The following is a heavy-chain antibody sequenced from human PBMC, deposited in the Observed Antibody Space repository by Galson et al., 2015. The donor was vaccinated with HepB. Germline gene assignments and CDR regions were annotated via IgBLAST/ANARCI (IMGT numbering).Heavy chain of an antibody. CDR2: IIPMFGAA. J-gene: IGHJ6*03. D-gene: IGHD5-18*01. V-gene: IGHV1-69*06. CDR1: GGTFSSYT. Sequence: SVKVSCKASGGTFSSYTISWVRQAPGQGLEWMGGIIPMFGAATYAQKFQGRVTISADKSTTTAYLEFSSLRSEDTAVYYCATSAGHSTDPYYMNFWGEGTTVTV. CDR3: ATSAGHSTDPYYMNF.